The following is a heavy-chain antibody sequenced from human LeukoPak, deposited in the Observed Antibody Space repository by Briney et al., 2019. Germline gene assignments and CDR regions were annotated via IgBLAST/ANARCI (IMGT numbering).Heavy chain of an antibody. Sequence: GGSLRLSCAASGFTFSSYAMSWVRQAPGKGLEWVSSISGSGGSAYYADSVKGQFTISRDNSKTTLYLQMNSLRAEDTAVYYCAILPKVGATPPWGQGTLVTVSS. CDR2: ISGSGGSA. J-gene: IGHJ5*02. V-gene: IGHV3-23*01. D-gene: IGHD1-26*01. CDR1: GFTFSSYA. CDR3: AILPKVGATPP.